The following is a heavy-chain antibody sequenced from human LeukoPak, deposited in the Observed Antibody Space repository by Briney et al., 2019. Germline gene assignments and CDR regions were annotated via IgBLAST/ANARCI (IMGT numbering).Heavy chain of an antibody. CDR1: GFTFRDSF. D-gene: IGHD1-14*01. Sequence: PGGSLRLSCAASGFTFRDSFMSWVRQAPGKGLVWVARINPGGSSITYADSVKGRFTISRDNAKNTLYLQMDSLRAEDTGVYYRARSNQADDYWGQGTLVTVSS. J-gene: IGHJ4*02. CDR2: INPGGSSI. CDR3: ARSNQADDY. V-gene: IGHV3-74*01.